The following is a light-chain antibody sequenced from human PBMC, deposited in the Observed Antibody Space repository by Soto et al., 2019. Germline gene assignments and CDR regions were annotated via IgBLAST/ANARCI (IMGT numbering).Light chain of an antibody. CDR2: RNT. CDR1: SSNIGAGSG. J-gene: IGLJ1*01. V-gene: IGLV1-40*01. CDR3: QSFDSSLTGYV. Sequence: QSVLTQPPSVSGAPGQRVIISCTGGSSNIGAGSGVHWYQQLPGTAPKLLIYRNTNRPSGVPDRFSGSKSGTSASLAITGLQAEDEADYYCQSFDSSLTGYVFGTGTKLTVL.